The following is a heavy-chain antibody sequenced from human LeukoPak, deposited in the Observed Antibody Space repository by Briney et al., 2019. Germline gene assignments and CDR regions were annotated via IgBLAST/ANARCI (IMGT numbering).Heavy chain of an antibody. CDR1: GYTFTSYG. CDR3: ARDLGIAAAGPSDY. J-gene: IGHJ4*02. Sequence: GASVKVSCKASGYTFTSYGISWVRQAPGQGLEWMEWISAYNGNTNYAQKLQGRVTMTTDTSTSTAYMELRSLRSDDTAVYYCARDLGIAAAGPSDYWGQGTLVTVSS. D-gene: IGHD6-13*01. V-gene: IGHV1-18*01. CDR2: ISAYNGNT.